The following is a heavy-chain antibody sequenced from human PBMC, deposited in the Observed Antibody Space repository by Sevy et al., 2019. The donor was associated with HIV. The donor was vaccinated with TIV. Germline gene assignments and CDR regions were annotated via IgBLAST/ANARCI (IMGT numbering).Heavy chain of an antibody. Sequence: GGSLRLSCAASGFTFSSYAMHWVRQAPGKGLEWVAVISYDGSNKYYADSVKGRFIISRDNSKNTLYLQMNSLRAEDTAVYYCARGAQNILTGYLLFDYWGQGTLVTVSS. CDR1: GFTFSSYA. J-gene: IGHJ4*02. D-gene: IGHD3-9*01. V-gene: IGHV3-30-3*01. CDR3: ARGAQNILTGYLLFDY. CDR2: ISYDGSNK.